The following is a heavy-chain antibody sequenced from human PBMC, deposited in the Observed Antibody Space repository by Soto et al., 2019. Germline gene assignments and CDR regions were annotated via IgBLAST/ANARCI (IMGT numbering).Heavy chain of an antibody. CDR1: GFTFSSYS. D-gene: IGHD3-3*01. J-gene: IGHJ4*02. Sequence: EVQLVESGGGLVKPGGSLRLSCAASGFTFSSYSMNWVRQAPGKGLEWVSSISSSSSYIYYADSVKGRFTISRDNAKNSLYLQMNSLRAEDTAVYYCARDEYYDFRSGYSIRGTLGYWGQGTLVTVSS. V-gene: IGHV3-21*01. CDR3: ARDEYYDFRSGYSIRGTLGY. CDR2: ISSSSSYI.